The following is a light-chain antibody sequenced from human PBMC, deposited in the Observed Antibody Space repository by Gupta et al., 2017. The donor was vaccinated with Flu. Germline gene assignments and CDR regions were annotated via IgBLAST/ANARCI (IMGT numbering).Light chain of an antibody. CDR3: ISYTRRSVFF. V-gene: IGLV2-14*01. Sequence: QSALTQPASVSGSPGQSITISCTGTSSDIGDYNSVSWYQHHPGKAPKLVIFEVNNRPSGVSDRVSGSKSGDTASLTISGLQAEDEADYYCISYTRRSVFFFGAGTTVTV. CDR1: SSDIGDYNS. CDR2: EVN. J-gene: IGLJ1*01.